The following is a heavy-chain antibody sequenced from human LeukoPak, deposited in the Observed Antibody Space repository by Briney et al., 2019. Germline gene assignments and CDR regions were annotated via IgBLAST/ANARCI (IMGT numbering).Heavy chain of an antibody. D-gene: IGHD4-23*01. CDR1: GFAFSSYI. CDR3: AKDRGTVTPWYFDL. CDR2: ISSDGTEK. J-gene: IGHJ2*01. Sequence: GGSLRLSCVASGFAFSSYIMHWVRQAPGKGPEWVSVISSDGTEKYFADSVKGRFTISRDNSKNTLYLQMNSLRAEDTAVYYCAKDRGTVTPWYFDLWGRGTLVTVSS. V-gene: IGHV3-30-3*01.